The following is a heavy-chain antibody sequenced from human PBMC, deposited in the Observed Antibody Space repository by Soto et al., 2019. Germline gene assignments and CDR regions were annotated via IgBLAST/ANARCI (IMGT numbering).Heavy chain of an antibody. Sequence: GSLRLSCAASGFTFDDYTMHWVRQAPGKGLEWVSLISWDGGSTYYADSVKGRFTISRDNSKNSLYLQMNSLRTEDTALYYCAAAPGDNGYFDYWGQGTLVTVSS. CDR2: ISWDGGST. CDR1: GFTFDDYT. V-gene: IGHV3-43*01. D-gene: IGHD3-16*01. J-gene: IGHJ4*02. CDR3: AAAPGDNGYFDY.